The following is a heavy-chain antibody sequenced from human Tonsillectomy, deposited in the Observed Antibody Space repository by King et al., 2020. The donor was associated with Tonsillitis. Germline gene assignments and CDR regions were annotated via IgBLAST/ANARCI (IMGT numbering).Heavy chain of an antibody. CDR2: MDPSTGDA. V-gene: IGHV1-8*02. CDR3: ARGVDF. J-gene: IGHJ4*02. CDR1: GDTFTNYD. Sequence: QLVQSGAEVKKPGASVKVSCKASGDTFTNYDINGVRQGTGQGLEWMGWMDPSTGDADYSQKFQGRVAMTRNTFISTAFLEVRRLRSEDTAVYYCARGVDFWGQGTLVTVSS.